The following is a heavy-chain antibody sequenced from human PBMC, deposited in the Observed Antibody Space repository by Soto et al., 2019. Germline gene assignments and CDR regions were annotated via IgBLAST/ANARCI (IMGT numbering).Heavy chain of an antibody. CDR1: GFTFTSYA. CDR2: ISGSGGST. V-gene: IGHV3-23*01. Sequence: EVQLLESGGGLVQPGGSLRLSCAASGFTFTSYAMSWVRQAPGKGLEWVSAISGSGGSTYYADSVKGRFTISRDNSKNTLYLQMNSLRAEDTAVYYCAKDRRGYETLFDYWGQGTLVTVSS. CDR3: AKDRRGYETLFDY. D-gene: IGHD5-12*01. J-gene: IGHJ4*02.